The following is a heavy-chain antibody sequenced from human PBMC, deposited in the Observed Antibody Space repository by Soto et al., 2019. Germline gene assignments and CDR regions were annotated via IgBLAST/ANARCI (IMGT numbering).Heavy chain of an antibody. Sequence: ASVKFSCKASGYTFTSYGISWVRQAPGQGLEWMGWISAYNGNTNYAQKLQGRVTMTTDTSTSTAYMELRSLRSEDTAVYYCARDVNLLRFLEWLPKAYYYYGMDVWGQGTTVTVSS. CDR1: GYTFTSYG. D-gene: IGHD3-3*01. CDR2: ISAYNGNT. J-gene: IGHJ6*02. CDR3: ARDVNLLRFLEWLPKAYYYYGMDV. V-gene: IGHV1-18*01.